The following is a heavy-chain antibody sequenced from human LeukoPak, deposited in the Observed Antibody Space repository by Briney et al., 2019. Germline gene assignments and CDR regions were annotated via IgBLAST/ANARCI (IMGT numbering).Heavy chain of an antibody. CDR3: ARDGKALLRDFDY. CDR2: IWYDGSNY. V-gene: IGHV3-33*01. CDR1: GFTFSSYG. Sequence: GGSLRLSCAASGFTFSSYGIHWVRQAPGKGLEWVAGIWYDGSNYYYADSVKGRFTISRDNSKNTLYLQMNSLRAEDTGVYYCARDGKALLRDFDYWGQGTLVTVSS. D-gene: IGHD1-26*01. J-gene: IGHJ4*02.